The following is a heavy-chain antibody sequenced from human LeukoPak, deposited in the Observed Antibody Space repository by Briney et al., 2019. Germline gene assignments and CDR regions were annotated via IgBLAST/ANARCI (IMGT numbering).Heavy chain of an antibody. Sequence: PSETLSLTCTVSGGSISSGSYYWSCIRQPAGKGLVWIGRIYTSGSTNYNSSLKSRVTISVDTSKNQFSLKLSSVTAADTAVYYCARETDYYDSSGYFRIWGQGTMLTVSS. V-gene: IGHV4-61*02. CDR1: GGSISSGSYY. D-gene: IGHD3-22*01. CDR3: ARETDYYDSSGYFRI. CDR2: IYTSGST. J-gene: IGHJ3*02.